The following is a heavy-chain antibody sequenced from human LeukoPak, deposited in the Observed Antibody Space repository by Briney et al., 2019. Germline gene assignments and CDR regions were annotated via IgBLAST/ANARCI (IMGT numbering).Heavy chain of an antibody. Sequence: SETLSLTCNVSGGSISSGGCYWSWIRQHPGKGLEWIGYIYYSGSTYYNPSLKSRVTISVDTSKNQFSLKLSSVTAADTAVYYCARWQGPNMFDPWGQGTLVTVSS. CDR2: IYYSGST. CDR3: ARWQGPNMFDP. V-gene: IGHV4-31*03. J-gene: IGHJ5*02. CDR1: GGSISSGGCY.